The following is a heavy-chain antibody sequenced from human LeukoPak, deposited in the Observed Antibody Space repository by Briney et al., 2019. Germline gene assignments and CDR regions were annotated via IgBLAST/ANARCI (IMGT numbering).Heavy chain of an antibody. CDR3: TRSGAYFDY. Sequence: PGGSLRLSCTASGFTFGDYAMSWVRQAPGKGLEWVGFIRSKAYGGTTEYAASVKGRFTISRDDSKSIAYLQMNSLKTEDTAVYYCTRSGAYFDYWGQGTLVTVSS. J-gene: IGHJ4*02. CDR2: IRSKAYGGTT. CDR1: GFTFGDYA. D-gene: IGHD2-15*01. V-gene: IGHV3-49*04.